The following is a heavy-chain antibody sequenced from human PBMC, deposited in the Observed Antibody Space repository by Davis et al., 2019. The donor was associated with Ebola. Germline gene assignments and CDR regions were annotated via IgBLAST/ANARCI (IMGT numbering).Heavy chain of an antibody. CDR3: VRDPALVVTGGGWFFGL. CDR2: ISSSSNYI. Sequence: GESLKISCAASGFTFDDYAMTWLRQAPGKGLEWVSFISSSSNYIYYADSVKGRFTVSRDNAKNSLYLQMNSLRAEDTAVYYCVRDPALVVTGGGWFFGLWGRGTLVTVSS. CDR1: GFTFDDYA. D-gene: IGHD2-21*02. J-gene: IGHJ2*01. V-gene: IGHV3-21*01.